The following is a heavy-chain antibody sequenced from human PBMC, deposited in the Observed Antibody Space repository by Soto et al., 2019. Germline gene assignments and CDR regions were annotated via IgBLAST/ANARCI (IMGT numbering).Heavy chain of an antibody. Sequence: PSETLSLTCAVYGGSFSGYYWSWIRQPPGKGLEWIGEINHSGSTNYNPSLKSRVTISVDTSKNQFSLKLSSVAAADTAVYYCARCLGGNRPIVVVPAAITGGTVTTSRWFDPWGQGTLVTVSS. CDR3: ARCLGGNRPIVVVPAAITGGTVTTSRWFDP. D-gene: IGHD2-2*02. J-gene: IGHJ5*02. V-gene: IGHV4-34*01. CDR2: INHSGST. CDR1: GGSFSGYY.